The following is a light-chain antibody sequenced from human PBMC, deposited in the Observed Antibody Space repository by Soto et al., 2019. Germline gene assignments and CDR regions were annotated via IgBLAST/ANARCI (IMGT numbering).Light chain of an antibody. CDR2: EVN. V-gene: IGLV2-8*01. CDR1: SSSVGSYNY. Sequence: QSALTQPPSASGSPGQSVTIFCTGSSSSVGSYNYVSWYRQYPDKAPKVLIYEVNKRPSGVPDRFSGSKSGNTASLTVSGLQADDEADYYCCSIVGGNKVFGGGTKLTVL. J-gene: IGLJ2*01. CDR3: CSIVGGNKV.